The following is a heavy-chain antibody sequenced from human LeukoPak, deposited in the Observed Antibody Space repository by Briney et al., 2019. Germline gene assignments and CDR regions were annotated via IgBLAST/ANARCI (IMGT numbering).Heavy chain of an antibody. CDR1: GYSISSGYY. CDR2: IYHSGGT. CDR3: ARDHAAFDY. V-gene: IGHV4-38-2*02. J-gene: IGHJ4*02. D-gene: IGHD2-15*01. Sequence: SETLSLTCTVSGYSISSGYYWGWIRQPPGKGLEWIGSIYHSGGTYYNPSLKSRVTISVDTSKNQFSLKLSSVTAADTAVYYCARDHAAFDYWGQGTLVTVSS.